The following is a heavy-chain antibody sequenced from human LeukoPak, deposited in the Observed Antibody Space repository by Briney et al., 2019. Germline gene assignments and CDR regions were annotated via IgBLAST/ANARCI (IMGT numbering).Heavy chain of an antibody. CDR1: GFTFSTYA. D-gene: IGHD2-2*01. Sequence: GGALRLSCAASGFTFSTYAMNWVRQAPGKGLEWVSAISGSGGSTYYADSVKGRFTISRDNSKNTLYLQMNSLRAEDTAVYYCAKGPRGYCSSTSCYGSIYFDYWGQGTLVTVSS. CDR2: ISGSGGST. J-gene: IGHJ4*02. V-gene: IGHV3-23*01. CDR3: AKGPRGYCSSTSCYGSIYFDY.